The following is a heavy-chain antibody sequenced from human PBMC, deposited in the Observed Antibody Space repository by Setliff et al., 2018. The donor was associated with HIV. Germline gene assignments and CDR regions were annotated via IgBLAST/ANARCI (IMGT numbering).Heavy chain of an antibody. CDR3: ARGTRGYYYYMDV. V-gene: IGHV4-59*01. J-gene: IGHJ6*03. D-gene: IGHD1-26*01. Sequence: PSETLSLTCTVSGGSISSYYWSWIRQPPGKGLEWIGYIYYSGSTNYNPSLKSRVTISVDTSKNQFSLKLSSVTAADTAVYYCARGTRGYYYYMDVWGKGTTVTV. CDR1: GGSISSYY. CDR2: IYYSGST.